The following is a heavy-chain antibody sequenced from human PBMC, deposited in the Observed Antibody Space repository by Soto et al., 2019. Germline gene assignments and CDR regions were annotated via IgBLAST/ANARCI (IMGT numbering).Heavy chain of an antibody. Sequence: PSETLSLTCTVSGGSITSSSLFWGWVRQPPGKGLEWIGTIYFTGNTYYTPSLKSRLTMSIDTSKNEFSLRLNSVTAADTAVYYCAVHTFTIAAASYGRSNWFDPWGPGTLVTVSS. CDR3: AVHTFTIAAASYGRSNWFDP. CDR2: IYFTGNT. V-gene: IGHV4-39*01. D-gene: IGHD6-25*01. J-gene: IGHJ5*02. CDR1: GGSITSSSLF.